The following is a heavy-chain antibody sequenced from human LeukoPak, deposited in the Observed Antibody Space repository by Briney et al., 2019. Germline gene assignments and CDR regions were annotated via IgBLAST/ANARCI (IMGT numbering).Heavy chain of an antibody. D-gene: IGHD5-18*01. V-gene: IGHV1-18*01. CDR3: ARGLRGYSYEVGYYFDY. CDR2: ISAYNGNT. J-gene: IGHJ4*02. Sequence: ASVKVSCKASGYTFTSYGISWVRQAPGQGLEWMGWISAYNGNTNYAQKLQGRVTMTTDTSTSTAYMELRSLRSDDTAVYYCARGLRGYSYEVGYYFDYWGQGTLVTVSS. CDR1: GYTFTSYG.